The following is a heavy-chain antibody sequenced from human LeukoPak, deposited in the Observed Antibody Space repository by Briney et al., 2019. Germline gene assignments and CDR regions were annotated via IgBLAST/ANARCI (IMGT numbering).Heavy chain of an antibody. CDR3: ARRNRAAAGTRSAYYYYYMDV. V-gene: IGHV3-7*01. CDR2: IKQDGSEK. CDR1: GFTFSSYW. D-gene: IGHD6-13*01. Sequence: GGSLRLSCAASGFTFSSYWMSWVRQAPGKGLEWVANIKQDGSEKYYVDSVKGRFTISRDNAKNSPYLQMNSLRAEDTAVYYCARRNRAAAGTRSAYYYYYMDVWGKGTTVTVSS. J-gene: IGHJ6*03.